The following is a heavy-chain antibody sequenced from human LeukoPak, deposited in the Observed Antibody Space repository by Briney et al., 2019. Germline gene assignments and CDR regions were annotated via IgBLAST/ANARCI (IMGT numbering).Heavy chain of an antibody. CDR2: MSPNSGNT. Sequence: ASVKVSCKASGYTFTSYDINWVRQATGQGLEWMGWMSPNSGNTGYAQKFQGRVTITRNTSISTAYMELSSLRSEDTAVYYCARRSAGSSGSSFDYWGQGTLVTVSS. V-gene: IGHV1-8*03. CDR3: ARRSAGSSGSSFDY. J-gene: IGHJ4*02. CDR1: GYTFTSYD. D-gene: IGHD3-10*01.